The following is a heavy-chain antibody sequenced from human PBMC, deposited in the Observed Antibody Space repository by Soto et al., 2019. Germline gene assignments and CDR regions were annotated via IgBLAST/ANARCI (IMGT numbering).Heavy chain of an antibody. CDR3: ARGKNWFDP. CDR1: GGSISSGGYH. V-gene: IGHV4-31*03. J-gene: IGHJ5*02. Sequence: ILSLTCTVSGGSISSGGYHWSWIRQHPGKGLEWIGYIYYSGSTYYNPSLKSRVTISVDASKNQFSLKLSSVTAADTAVYYCARGKNWFDPWGQGTLVTVSS. CDR2: IYYSGST.